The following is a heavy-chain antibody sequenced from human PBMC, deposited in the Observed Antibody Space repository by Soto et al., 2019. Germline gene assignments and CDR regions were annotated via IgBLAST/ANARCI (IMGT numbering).Heavy chain of an antibody. CDR3: ARNEPPLRIAVAGTGSPTPGYGMDV. CDR1: GFTVSSNY. D-gene: IGHD6-19*01. CDR2: IYSGGST. Sequence: PGGSLRLSCAASGFTVSSNYMSWVRQAPGKGLEWVSVIYSGGSTYYADSVKGRFTISRDNSKNTLYLQMNSLRAEDTAVYYCARNEPPLRIAVAGTGSPTPGYGMDVWGQGTTVTVSS. J-gene: IGHJ6*02. V-gene: IGHV3-53*01.